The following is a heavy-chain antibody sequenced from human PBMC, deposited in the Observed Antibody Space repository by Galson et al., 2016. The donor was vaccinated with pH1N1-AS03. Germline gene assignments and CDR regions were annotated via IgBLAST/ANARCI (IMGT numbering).Heavy chain of an antibody. CDR2: IKGDGSIT. V-gene: IGHV3-74*03. D-gene: IGHD5-18*01. CDR3: SRGAGGYSYG. CDR1: GFTLNNYW. Sequence: SLRLSRAVSGFTLNNYWIHWVRQAPGKGLVWVSRIKGDGSITTYADSVKGRFTNSRDNASYTLYLQMNSLRAEDTAVYYCSRGAGGYSYGWGQGTLVTVSS. J-gene: IGHJ4*02.